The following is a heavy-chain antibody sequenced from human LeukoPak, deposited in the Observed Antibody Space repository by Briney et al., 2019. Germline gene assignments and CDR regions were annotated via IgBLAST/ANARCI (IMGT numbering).Heavy chain of an antibody. CDR3: AREGGSWNNDAFDI. V-gene: IGHV4-4*07. D-gene: IGHD2-15*01. CDR2: IYTSGST. Sequence: SETLSLTCTVPGGSISSYYWSWIRQPAGKGLEWIGRIYTSGSTNCNPSLKSRVTMSVDTSKNQFSLKLSSVTAADTAVYYCAREGGSWNNDAFDIWGQGTMVTVSS. J-gene: IGHJ3*02. CDR1: GGSISSYY.